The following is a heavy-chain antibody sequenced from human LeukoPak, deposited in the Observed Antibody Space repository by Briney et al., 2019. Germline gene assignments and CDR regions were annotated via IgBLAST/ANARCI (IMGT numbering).Heavy chain of an antibody. V-gene: IGHV1-46*01. Sequence: ASVKVSCKASGYTFTSYYMHWVRQAPGQGLEWMGIINPTGGTTSSAQKFQGRVTMTRDTSTSTVYMELSSLRSEDTAVYYCAREIAVAGHKPVDHWGQETLVSVSS. J-gene: IGHJ4*02. CDR1: GYTFTSYY. CDR2: INPTGGTT. D-gene: IGHD6-19*01. CDR3: AREIAVAGHKPVDH.